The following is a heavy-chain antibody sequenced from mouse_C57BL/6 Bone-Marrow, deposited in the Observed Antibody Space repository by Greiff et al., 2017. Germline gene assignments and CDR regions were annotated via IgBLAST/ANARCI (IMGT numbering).Heavy chain of an antibody. CDR1: GYAFTKYL. J-gene: IGHJ4*01. D-gene: IGHD2-4*01. CDR3: ARCDYDYAMDY. Sequence: QVQLQQSGAELVRPGTSVKVSCKASGYAFTKYLIEWVKQRPGQGLEWIGVINPGSGGTNYNEKFKGKATLTADKSSSPAYMQLSSLTSEDSAVYFCARCDYDYAMDYWGQGTSVTVSS. V-gene: IGHV1-54*01. CDR2: INPGSGGT.